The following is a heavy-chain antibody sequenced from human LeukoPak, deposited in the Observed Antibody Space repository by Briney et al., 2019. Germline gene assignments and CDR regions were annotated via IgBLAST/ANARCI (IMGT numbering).Heavy chain of an antibody. J-gene: IGHJ5*02. CDR1: GYSFTSYW. D-gene: IGHD7-27*01. V-gene: IGHV5-51*01. CDR3: ARRPGAYINWFDP. Sequence: GESLKISCKGSGYSFTSYWIGWVRQMPGKGLEWMGIIYPGDSDTRYSPSFQGQVTISADKSISTAYLQWSGLKASDTAMYYCARRPGAYINWFDPWGQGTLVTVSS. CDR2: IYPGDSDT.